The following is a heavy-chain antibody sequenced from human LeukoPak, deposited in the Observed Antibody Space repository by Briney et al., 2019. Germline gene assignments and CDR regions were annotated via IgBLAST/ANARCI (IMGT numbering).Heavy chain of an antibody. CDR3: ARHLRSDLEWLLPGAPCYYMDV. V-gene: IGHV4-39*01. J-gene: IGHJ6*03. D-gene: IGHD3-3*01. Sequence: SETLSLTCTVSGGSISSSSYYWGWIRQPPGKGLEWIGSIYYSGSTYYNPSLKSRVTISVDTSKNQFSLKLSSVTAADTAVYYRARHLRSDLEWLLPGAPCYYMDVWGKGTTVTVSS. CDR1: GGSISSSSYY. CDR2: IYYSGST.